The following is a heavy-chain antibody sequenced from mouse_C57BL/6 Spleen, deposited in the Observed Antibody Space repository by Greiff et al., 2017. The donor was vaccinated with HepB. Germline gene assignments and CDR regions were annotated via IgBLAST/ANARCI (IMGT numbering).Heavy chain of an antibody. J-gene: IGHJ3*01. CDR2: ISDGGSYT. D-gene: IGHD3-2*02. V-gene: IGHV5-4*03. CDR3: ARVDSSGYWFAY. CDR1: GFTFSSYA. Sequence: DVKLVESGGGLVKPGGSLKLSCAASGFTFSSYAMSWVRQTPEKRLEWVATISDGGSYTYYPDNVKGRFTISRDNAKNNLYLQMSHLKSEGTAMYYCARVDSSGYWFAYWGQGTLVTVSA.